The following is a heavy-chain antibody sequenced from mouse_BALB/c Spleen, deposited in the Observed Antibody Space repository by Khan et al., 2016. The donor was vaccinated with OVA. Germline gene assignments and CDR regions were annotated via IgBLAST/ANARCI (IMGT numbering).Heavy chain of an antibody. CDR3: ARVYGGDFDY. V-gene: IGHV3-2*02. Sequence: EVELVESGPGLVKPSQSLSLTCTVTGYSITSDYAWNWIRQFPGNKLEWMGYISYSGNTKYNPSLKSRISITRDTSKHQFFLQLNSVTIEDAATYYCARVYGGDFDYWGQGTTLTVSS. J-gene: IGHJ2*01. D-gene: IGHD1-1*01. CDR1: GYSITSDYA. CDR2: ISYSGNT.